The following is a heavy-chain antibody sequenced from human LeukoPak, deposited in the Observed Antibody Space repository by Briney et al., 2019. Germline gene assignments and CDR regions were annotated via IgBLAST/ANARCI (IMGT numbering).Heavy chain of an antibody. CDR3: ARQGGVGTAAFDI. D-gene: IGHD3-16*01. CDR2: IYHSGST. Sequence: SETLSLTCTVSGYSISSGYYWGWIRQPPGKGLEWIGSIYHSGSTYYNPSLKSRVTISVDTSKNQFSLKLSSVTAADTAVYYCARQGGVGTAAFDIWGQGTMVTVSS. CDR1: GYSISSGYY. J-gene: IGHJ3*02. V-gene: IGHV4-38-2*02.